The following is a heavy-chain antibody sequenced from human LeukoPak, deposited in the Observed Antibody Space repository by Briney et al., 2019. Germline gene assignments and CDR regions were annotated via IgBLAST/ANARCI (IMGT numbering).Heavy chain of an antibody. J-gene: IGHJ3*02. Sequence: GRSLRLSCSASGFTFSSYAMYWVRQAPGQGLEFVSAIDSHGGTTYYADSLKGRFTISRDKYKNTLYLQMSSVRGDDTAVFYCVKDVGGTGYDALDTWGQGTMVTVSS. CDR2: IDSHGGTT. V-gene: IGHV3-64D*09. CDR3: VKDVGGTGYDALDT. D-gene: IGHD6-25*01. CDR1: GFTFSSYA.